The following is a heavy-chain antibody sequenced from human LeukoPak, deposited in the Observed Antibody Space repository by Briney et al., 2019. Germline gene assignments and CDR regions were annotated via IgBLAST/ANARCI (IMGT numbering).Heavy chain of an antibody. J-gene: IGHJ4*02. Sequence: GGSLRLSCAASGFTFSGYSLNWVRQAPGKGLEWVSFISSTSSYIYYADSVKGRFTISRDNAKNSLFLQMNSLRAEDTAVYFCARDERGTWYEDSWGQGTLVTSSS. CDR3: ARDERGTWYEDS. CDR1: GFTFSGYS. CDR2: ISSTSSYI. D-gene: IGHD6-13*01. V-gene: IGHV3-21*01.